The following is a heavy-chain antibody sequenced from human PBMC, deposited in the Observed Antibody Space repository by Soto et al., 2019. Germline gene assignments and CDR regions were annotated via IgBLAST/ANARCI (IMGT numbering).Heavy chain of an antibody. V-gene: IGHV3-30-3*01. J-gene: IGHJ4*02. CDR2: ISYDGSNK. D-gene: IGHD3-22*01. CDR3: AKDHYDSSGYYLSDY. Sequence: QVQLVESGGGLVKPGGSLRLSCAASGFIFSNYAIHWVRQAPGKGLEWVAVISYDGSNKYYADSVKGRFTISRDNSKQTLYLQMNSLRTEDTAVYYCAKDHYDSSGYYLSDYWGQGTLVTVSS. CDR1: GFIFSNYA.